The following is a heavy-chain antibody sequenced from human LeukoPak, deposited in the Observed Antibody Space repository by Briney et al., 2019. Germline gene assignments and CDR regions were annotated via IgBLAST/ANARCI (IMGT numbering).Heavy chain of an antibody. CDR1: GYTFTSYG. CDR2: ISAYNGNT. CDR3: ARDYLDSNYDYYYYGMDV. V-gene: IGHV1-18*01. D-gene: IGHD4-11*01. Sequence: ASVKVSCKASGYTFTSYGISWVRQAPGQGPEWMGWISAYNGNTNNAQKLQGRVTMTTDTSTSTAYMELRSLRSDDTAVYYCARDYLDSNYDYYYYGMDVWGQGTTVTVSS. J-gene: IGHJ6*02.